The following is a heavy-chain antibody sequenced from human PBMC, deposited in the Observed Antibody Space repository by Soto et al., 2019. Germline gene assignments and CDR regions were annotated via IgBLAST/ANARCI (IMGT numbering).Heavy chain of an antibody. CDR1: GFNVDDYG. J-gene: IGHJ4*02. V-gene: IGHV3-20*04. CDR3: VRSGDYRSGSYWYLFDY. CDR2: IYWKGGNR. D-gene: IGHD3-10*01. Sequence: PGESLRLSCTMSGFNVDDYGMSWVRHVPGKGLEWVSGIYWKGGNRHYADSVKGRFTITRDNAKNSLYLQLDSLRAEDTALYYCVRSGDYRSGSYWYLFDYWGQGT.